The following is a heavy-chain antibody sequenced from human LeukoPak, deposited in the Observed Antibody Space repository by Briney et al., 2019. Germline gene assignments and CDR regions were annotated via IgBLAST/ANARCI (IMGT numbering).Heavy chain of an antibody. CDR3: ARDQSREGSSTTHYYYYYGMDV. Sequence: SVKVSCKASGGTFSSYAISWVRQAPGQGLEWMGGIIPIFGTANYAQKFQGRVTITADESTSTAYMELSSLRSEDTAVYYCARDQSREGSSTTHYYYYYGMDVWGQGTTVTASS. V-gene: IGHV1-69*13. J-gene: IGHJ6*02. CDR1: GGTFSSYA. D-gene: IGHD2-2*01. CDR2: IIPIFGTA.